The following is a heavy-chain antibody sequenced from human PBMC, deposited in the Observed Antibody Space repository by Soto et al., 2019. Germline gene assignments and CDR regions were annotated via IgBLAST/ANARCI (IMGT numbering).Heavy chain of an antibody. D-gene: IGHD6-19*01. CDR1: GFTFSTNW. CDR2: INRDGSST. CDR3: SRGPTGWYGFDY. J-gene: IGHJ4*02. Sequence: EVQLVESGGVLVQPGWSLRLSCAASGFTFSTNWMHWVRQAPGKGLVWVSRINRDGSSTNYADSVKGRFTISRDNAENTLFLQMNSLTADDTAVYYCSRGPTGWYGFDYWGQGTLVTVSS. V-gene: IGHV3-74*01.